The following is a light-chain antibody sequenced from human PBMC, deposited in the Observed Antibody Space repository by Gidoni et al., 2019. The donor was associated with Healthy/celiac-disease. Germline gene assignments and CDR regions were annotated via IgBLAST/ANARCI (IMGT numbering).Light chain of an antibody. J-gene: IGKJ3*01. Sequence: EIVLTQSPATLSLSPGERATLSCSASQSVSSYLAWYQQKPGQAPRLLINDASNRATGIPARFSGSGSGTDFTLTISSLEPEDFAVYYCQQRSNWPPLFTFXPXTKVDIK. CDR3: QQRSNWPPLFT. CDR2: DAS. V-gene: IGKV3-11*01. CDR1: QSVSSY.